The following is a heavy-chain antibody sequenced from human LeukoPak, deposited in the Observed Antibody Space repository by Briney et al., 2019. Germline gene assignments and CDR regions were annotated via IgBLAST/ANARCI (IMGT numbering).Heavy chain of an antibody. D-gene: IGHD6-19*01. J-gene: IGHJ1*01. Sequence: ETLSLTCTVSGGSVSIVGYYWSWIGQPPGKGLEWIGYIYYSGSTNYNPSLKSRVTISVDTSKNQFSLKLSSVTAADTAVYYCARGGWYPESFQHWGQGALVTVSS. V-gene: IGHV4-61*08. CDR1: GGSVSIVGYY. CDR2: IYYSGST. CDR3: ARGGWYPESFQH.